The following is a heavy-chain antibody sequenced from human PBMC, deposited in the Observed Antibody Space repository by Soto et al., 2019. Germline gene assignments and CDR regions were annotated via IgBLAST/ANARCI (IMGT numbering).Heavy chain of an antibody. CDR1: GGSISSYY. CDR2: IYYSGST. V-gene: IGHV4-59*08. J-gene: IGHJ5*02. Sequence: SETLSLTCTVSGGSISSYYWSWIRQPPGKGLEWIGYIYYSGSTNYNPSLKSRVTISVDTSKNQFSLKLSSVTAADTAVYYCARNMVRGDKINWLDPWGQGTLVTVSS. D-gene: IGHD3-10*01. CDR3: ARNMVRGDKINWLDP.